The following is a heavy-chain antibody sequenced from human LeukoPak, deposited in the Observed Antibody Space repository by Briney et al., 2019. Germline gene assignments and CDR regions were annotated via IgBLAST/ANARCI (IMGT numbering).Heavy chain of an antibody. CDR3: ARDGEGDEGWDY. V-gene: IGHV4-59*11. J-gene: IGHJ4*02. CDR2: ISYSGST. CDR1: GVSIRSHY. Sequence: SETLSLTCTVSGVSIRSHYWIWIRQPPGKGLEWIGHISYSGSTIYNPSLKSRVTILPDTSKNQFSLRLSSVTAADTAVYYCARDGEGDEGWDYWGQGTQVTVSS. D-gene: IGHD7-27*01.